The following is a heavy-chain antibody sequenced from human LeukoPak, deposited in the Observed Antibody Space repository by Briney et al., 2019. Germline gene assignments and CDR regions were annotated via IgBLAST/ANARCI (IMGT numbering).Heavy chain of an antibody. Sequence: GGSLRLSCAASGFPFSSYSMNWVRQAPGKGLEWVSSISGSSSYIYYADSVKGRFSISRDNAKNSLYLQMNSLRAEDTAVYYCARDLLGWELHYFDYWGQGTLVTVSS. V-gene: IGHV3-21*01. CDR3: ARDLLGWELHYFDY. D-gene: IGHD1-26*01. J-gene: IGHJ4*02. CDR1: GFPFSSYS. CDR2: ISGSSSYI.